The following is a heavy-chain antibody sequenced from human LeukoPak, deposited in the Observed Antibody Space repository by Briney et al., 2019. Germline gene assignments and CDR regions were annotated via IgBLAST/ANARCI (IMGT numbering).Heavy chain of an antibody. Sequence: ASVTVSCKASGCTFTVYYMHWVRQAPGQGLEWMGWIHPNSGGTNYAQEFQGRVTMTRDTSISTVYMEMSSLRSDDTAVYYCVRENWAYDIWGQGTMVTVSS. CDR1: GCTFTVYY. D-gene: IGHD3-16*01. V-gene: IGHV1-2*02. CDR2: IHPNSGGT. CDR3: VRENWAYDI. J-gene: IGHJ3*02.